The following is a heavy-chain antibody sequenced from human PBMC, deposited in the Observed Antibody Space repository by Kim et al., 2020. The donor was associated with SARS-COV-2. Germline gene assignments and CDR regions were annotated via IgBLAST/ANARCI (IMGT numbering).Heavy chain of an antibody. Sequence: YSPSFRGPVPISADKSTTTAYLQWSSLKASDTAMYYCARSAGPYDYYFDYWGQGTLVTVSS. D-gene: IGHD3-16*01. CDR3: ARSAGPYDYYFDY. V-gene: IGHV5-51*01. J-gene: IGHJ4*02.